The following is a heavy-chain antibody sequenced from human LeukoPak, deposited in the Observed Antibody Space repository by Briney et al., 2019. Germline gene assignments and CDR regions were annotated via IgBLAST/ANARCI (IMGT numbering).Heavy chain of an antibody. CDR3: ARRGGYFDF. J-gene: IGHJ4*02. CDR2: ISAGGLTT. CDR1: GFTSSTYE. D-gene: IGHD3-16*01. Sequence: GGSLRLSCAASGFTSSTYEMNWVRQAPGKGLEWISCISAGGLTTYYADSVKGRFTISRDNAKISLYLQMNSLRAEDTAVYYCARRGGYFDFWGQGSLVTVSS. V-gene: IGHV3-48*03.